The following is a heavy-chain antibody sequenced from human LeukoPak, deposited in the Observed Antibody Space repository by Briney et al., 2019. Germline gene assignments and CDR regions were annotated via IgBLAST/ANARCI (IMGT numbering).Heavy chain of an antibody. Sequence: GGSLRLSCAASGFTFSNYAMSWVRQAPGKGLEWVSAILGSGGSTYYADSVKGRFTVPRDNSKSTLYLQMNSLRAEDTDLYYCAKWGDYDVLTGYYGPDYWGQGTLVTVSS. CDR2: ILGSGGST. D-gene: IGHD3-9*01. V-gene: IGHV3-23*01. J-gene: IGHJ4*02. CDR3: AKWGDYDVLTGYYGPDY. CDR1: GFTFSNYA.